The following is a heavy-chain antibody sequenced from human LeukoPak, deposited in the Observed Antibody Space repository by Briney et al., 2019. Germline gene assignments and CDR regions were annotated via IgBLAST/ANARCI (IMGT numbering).Heavy chain of an antibody. D-gene: IGHD6-6*01. V-gene: IGHV3-23*01. CDR2: ISGSGGST. CDR1: GFTFGSYA. CDR3: AKVPSFEYSSSSVDY. J-gene: IGHJ4*02. Sequence: PGGSLRLSCAASGFTFGSYAMSWVRQAPGKGLEWVSAISGSGGSTYYADSVKGRFTISRDNSKNTLYLQMNSLRAEDTAVYYCAKVPSFEYSSSSVDYWGQGTLVTVSS.